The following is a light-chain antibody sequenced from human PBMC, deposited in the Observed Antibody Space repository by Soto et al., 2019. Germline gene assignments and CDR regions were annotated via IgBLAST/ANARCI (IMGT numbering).Light chain of an antibody. CDR3: TSHASGDSTV. J-gene: IGLJ2*01. CDR2: DVS. Sequence: QSALTQPASVSGSPGHSITISCTGNSSDAGSYGYVSWYQQHPGRAPNLLIYDVSNRPSGVSNRFSGAKSGNTASLTISGLQPEDEADYCCTSHASGDSTVFGGGTKLTVL. V-gene: IGLV2-14*01. CDR1: SSDAGSYGY.